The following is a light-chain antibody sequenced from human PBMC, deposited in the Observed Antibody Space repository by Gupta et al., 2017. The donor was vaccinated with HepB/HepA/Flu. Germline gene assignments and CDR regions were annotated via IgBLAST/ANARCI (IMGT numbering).Light chain of an antibody. Sequence: DIQMTQSPSSLSASVGDRVTITCRASQSISSYLNWYQQKPGKAPKILIYAASSLQSGVPSRVSGSGSVTDFTLTSGGREDGDFENYDCQQSYNSPFGGGTKVEIK. CDR1: QSISSY. V-gene: IGKV1-39*01. J-gene: IGKJ4*01. CDR2: AAS. CDR3: QQSYNSP.